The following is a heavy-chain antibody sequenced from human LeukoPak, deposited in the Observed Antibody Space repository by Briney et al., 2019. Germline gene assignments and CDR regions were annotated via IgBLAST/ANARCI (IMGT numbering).Heavy chain of an antibody. D-gene: IGHD2-15*01. CDR2: IKSKTDGGTT. V-gene: IGHV3-15*01. Sequence: GGSLRLSCAASGFTFSNAWMSWVRQAPGKGREWVGRIKSKTDGGTTDYAAPVKGRFTISRDDSKNTLYLQMNSLKTEDTAVYYCTTDGVVVAATSCDYWGQGTLVTVSS. CDR3: TTDGVVVAATSCDY. CDR1: GFTFSNAW. J-gene: IGHJ4*02.